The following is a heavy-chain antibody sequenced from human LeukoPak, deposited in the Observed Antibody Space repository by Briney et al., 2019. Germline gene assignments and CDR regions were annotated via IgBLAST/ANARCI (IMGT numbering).Heavy chain of an antibody. CDR1: GGSLSSYY. Sequence: SETLSLTCTVSGGSLSSYYWSWIRQPAGKGLEWIGRIYTSGSTNYNPSLKSRVTISVDKSKNQFSLKLSSVTAADTAVYYCARSEVTTGLFDYWGQGTLVTVSS. CDR3: ARSEVTTGLFDY. CDR2: IYTSGST. D-gene: IGHD4-11*01. J-gene: IGHJ4*02. V-gene: IGHV4-4*07.